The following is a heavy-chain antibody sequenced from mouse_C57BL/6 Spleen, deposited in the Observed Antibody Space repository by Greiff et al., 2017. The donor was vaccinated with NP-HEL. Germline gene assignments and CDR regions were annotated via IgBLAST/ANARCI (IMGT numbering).Heavy chain of an antibody. CDR2: IWGVGST. CDR1: GFSLTSYG. J-gene: IGHJ4*01. V-gene: IGHV2-6*01. CDR3: ASSIYHGDAMDY. Sequence: VMLVESGPGLVAPSQSLSITCTVSGFSLTSYGVDWVRQSPGKGLEWLGVIWGVGSTNYNSALKSRLSISKDNSKSQVFLKMNSLQTDDTAMYYCASSIYHGDAMDYWGQGTSVTVSS. D-gene: IGHD2-1*01.